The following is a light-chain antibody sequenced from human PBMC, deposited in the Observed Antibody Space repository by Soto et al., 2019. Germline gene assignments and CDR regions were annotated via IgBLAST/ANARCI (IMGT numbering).Light chain of an antibody. CDR3: AAWDDTLSGVV. CDR2: RND. Sequence: QSVLTQPPSASGTPGQRVVISCSGSSSNIGRNIVNWYQQLPETAPKLLVYRNDQRPSGVPDQFSGSKSGTSASLAISGLQSEDEADYYCAAWDDTLSGVVFGGGTKLTVL. CDR1: SSNIGRNI. V-gene: IGLV1-44*01. J-gene: IGLJ2*01.